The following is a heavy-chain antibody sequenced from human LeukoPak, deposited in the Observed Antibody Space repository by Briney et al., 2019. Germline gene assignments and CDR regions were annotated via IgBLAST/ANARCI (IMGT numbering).Heavy chain of an antibody. CDR3: AREETYYDILTGYYTTGIDY. V-gene: IGHV3-30*02. J-gene: IGHJ4*02. Sequence: GGSLRLSCAASGFTFSDYGMNWVRQTPGKGLEWLAFMQNDGSNTFYADSVKGRFTISRDNSKNTLYLQMNSLRAEDTAVYYCAREETYYDILTGYYTTGIDYWGQGTLVTVSS. CDR2: MQNDGSNT. D-gene: IGHD3-9*01. CDR1: GFTFSDYG.